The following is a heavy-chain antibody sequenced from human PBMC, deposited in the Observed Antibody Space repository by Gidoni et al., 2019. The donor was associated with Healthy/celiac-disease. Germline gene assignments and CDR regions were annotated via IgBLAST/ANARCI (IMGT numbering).Heavy chain of an antibody. Sequence: EVQLLESGGGLVQPGGSLRLSCAASGFTFSSYAMSWVRQAPGKGLAWVSAISGSGGSTYYADSVKGRFTISRDNSKNTLYLQMNSLRAEDTAVYYCAKRTGGRLGELSPGERYYFDYWGQGTLVTVSS. V-gene: IGHV3-23*01. CDR2: ISGSGGST. J-gene: IGHJ4*02. D-gene: IGHD3-16*02. CDR1: GFTFSSYA. CDR3: AKRTGGRLGELSPGERYYFDY.